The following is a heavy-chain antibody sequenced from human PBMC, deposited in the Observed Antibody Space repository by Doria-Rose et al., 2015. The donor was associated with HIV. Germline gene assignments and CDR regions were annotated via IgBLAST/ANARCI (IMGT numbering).Heavy chain of an antibody. J-gene: IGHJ4*02. Sequence: QVQLVQSGPVLVKPTETLTLTCTVSGVSLSSPGMGVSWIRQPPGRALEWLANIFSDDERSYTTSLKSRLTISRGTSKSQVFLTMTDMDPVDTATYYCARIKSSRWYHKYYFDFWGQGTLVIVSA. CDR2: IFSDDER. V-gene: IGHV2-26*01. CDR1: GVSLSSPGMG. D-gene: IGHD6-13*01. CDR3: ARIKSSRWYHKYYFDF.